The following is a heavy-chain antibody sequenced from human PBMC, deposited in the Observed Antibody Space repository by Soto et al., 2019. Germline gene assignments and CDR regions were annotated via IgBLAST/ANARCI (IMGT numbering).Heavy chain of an antibody. V-gene: IGHV1-46*01. D-gene: IGHD3-10*01. CDR1: GYTFTSYY. CDR2: INPSGGST. J-gene: IGHJ6*02. CDR3: ARDLGYYGSGSSITYYYYGMDV. Sequence: ASVKVPCKASGYTFTSYYMHWVRQAPGQGLEWMGIINPSGGSTSYAQKFQGRVTMTRDTSTSTVYMELSSLRSEDTAVYYCARDLGYYGSGSSITYYYYGMDVWGQGTTVTVSS.